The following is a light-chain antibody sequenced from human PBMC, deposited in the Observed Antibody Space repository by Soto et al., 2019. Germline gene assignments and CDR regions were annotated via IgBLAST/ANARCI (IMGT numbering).Light chain of an antibody. J-gene: IGKJ4*01. V-gene: IGKV1D-16*01. CDR3: QQYHRSPLT. CDR1: QDINSW. Sequence: DIQMTQSPSSLSASVVDRITITCRASQDINSWLVWYQQKKEKAPKSLIYAASSLQRGVPSRFRGSGSGTDFTLTISKLQPEDFATYFCQQYHRSPLTFGGGTKVDI. CDR2: AAS.